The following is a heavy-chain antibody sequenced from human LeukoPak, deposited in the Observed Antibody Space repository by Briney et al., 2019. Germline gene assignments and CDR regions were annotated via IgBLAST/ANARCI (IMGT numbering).Heavy chain of an antibody. Sequence: PGGSLRLSCAASGFTFSSYSMNWVRQAPGKGLEWVSSISSSSSYIYYADSVKGRFTISRDNAKNSLYLQMNSLKTDDTAVYYCSRDDSGDLDFDYWGQGTLVTVSS. V-gene: IGHV3-21*03. CDR2: ISSSSSYI. CDR1: GFTFSSYS. CDR3: SRDDSGDLDFDY. J-gene: IGHJ4*02. D-gene: IGHD4-17*01.